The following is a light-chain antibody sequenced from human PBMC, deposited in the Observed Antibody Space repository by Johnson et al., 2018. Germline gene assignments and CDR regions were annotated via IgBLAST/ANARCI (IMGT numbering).Light chain of an antibody. CDR1: SSNIGNNY. Sequence: QSVLTQPPSVSAAPGQKVTISCSGSSSNIGNNYVSWYQQLPGTAPKLLIYENNKRPSGIPDRFSGSKSGTSATLGITGLQTGDEADYYCRTWDSSLRAATVFGTGTKATVL. CDR3: RTWDSSLRAATV. V-gene: IGLV1-51*02. CDR2: ENN. J-gene: IGLJ1*01.